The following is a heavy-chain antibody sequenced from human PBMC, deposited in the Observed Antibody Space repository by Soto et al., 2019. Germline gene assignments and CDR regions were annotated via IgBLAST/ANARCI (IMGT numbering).Heavy chain of an antibody. CDR2: IRGRTYSGTP. CDR3: SRDGDFSGLDV. CDR1: GFTSDDYDDA. Sequence: LRLSCTLAGFTSDDYDDAMTSGREATGKGRQCVALIRGRTYSGTPEKVASVRDRSPISSDDSKGITYLQMNSLKTEHTGVYYCSRDGDFSGLDVWGKGTTVTVS. J-gene: IGHJ6*04. V-gene: IGHV3-49*04. D-gene: IGHD3-3*01.